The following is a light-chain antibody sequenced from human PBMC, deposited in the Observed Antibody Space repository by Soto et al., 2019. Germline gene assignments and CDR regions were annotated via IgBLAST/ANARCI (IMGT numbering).Light chain of an antibody. CDR1: SSDVVGYNY. J-gene: IGLJ1*01. V-gene: IGLV2-14*01. CDR3: SSYTRRSTLLNV. Sequence: QSALTQPASVSGSPGQSITISCTGTSSDVVGYNYVSWYQQHPGKAPKLMIYDVSNRPSGVSNRFSGSKSGNTASLTISGLQAEDEADYYCSSYTRRSTLLNVFGTGNKVTVL. CDR2: DVS.